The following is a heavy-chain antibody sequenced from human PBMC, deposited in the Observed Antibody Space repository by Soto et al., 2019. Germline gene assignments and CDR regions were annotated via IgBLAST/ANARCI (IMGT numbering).Heavy chain of an antibody. Sequence: GGSLRLSCAASGFTFSSYSMNWVRQAPGKGLEWVSSISSSSSYIYYADSVKGRFTISRDNAKNSLYLQMNSLRAEDTAVYYCAREFPEYYYGSGSSKAHNWFDPWGQGTLVTVSS. V-gene: IGHV3-21*01. CDR3: AREFPEYYYGSGSSKAHNWFDP. D-gene: IGHD3-10*01. J-gene: IGHJ5*02. CDR1: GFTFSSYS. CDR2: ISSSSSYI.